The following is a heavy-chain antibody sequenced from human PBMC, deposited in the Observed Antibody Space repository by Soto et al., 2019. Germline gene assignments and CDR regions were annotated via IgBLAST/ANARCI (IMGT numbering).Heavy chain of an antibody. CDR2: ISSSSSYT. J-gene: IGHJ3*02. V-gene: IGHV3-11*06. CDR3: AAELEPDAFDI. Sequence: SLRLSCSASGFTCSDYYMSWIRQAPGKGLEWVSYISSSSSYTNYADSVKGRFTISRDNAKNSLYLQMNSLRAEDTAVYYCAAELEPDAFDIWGQGTMVTVSS. CDR1: GFTCSDYY. D-gene: IGHD1-1*01.